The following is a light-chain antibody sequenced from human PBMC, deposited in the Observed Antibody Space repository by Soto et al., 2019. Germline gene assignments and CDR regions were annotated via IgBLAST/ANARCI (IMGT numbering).Light chain of an antibody. CDR2: GAS. CDR1: QSVTSTY. CDR3: QQYGSSPQGT. J-gene: IGKJ1*01. V-gene: IGKV3-20*01. Sequence: VLTQSPGTLSLSPGARATLSCRASQSVTSTYLAWYQQKPGQAPRLVIYGASRRATGIPDRFSGSGSGTDFTLAISRLEAEDFAVYYCQQYGSSPQGTFGQGTKVEIK.